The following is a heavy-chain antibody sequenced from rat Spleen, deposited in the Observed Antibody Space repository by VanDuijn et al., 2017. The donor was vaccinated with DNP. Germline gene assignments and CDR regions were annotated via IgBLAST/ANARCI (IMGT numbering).Heavy chain of an antibody. CDR3: ARLEYYYSGGRYFDY. CDR2: ITSSGGST. V-gene: IGHV5-31*01. CDR1: GFTFNNYW. J-gene: IGHJ2*01. Sequence: EVQLLESGGGLVQPGRSLKLSCTASGFTFNNYWMTWIRQVPGKGLEWVASITSSGGSTYYPDSVKGRFTISRDNAKNTLYLQMNSLKSEDTATYYCARLEYYYSGGRYFDYWGQGVMVTVSS. D-gene: IGHD1-1*01.